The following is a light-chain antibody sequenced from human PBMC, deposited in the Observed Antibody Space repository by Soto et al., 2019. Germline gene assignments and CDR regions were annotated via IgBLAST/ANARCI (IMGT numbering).Light chain of an antibody. Sequence: QTSGTQPTSVSGSRGQSFTISCTGTISDVGTYDFVSWYQQHPGKAPRLMIFDVSERPSGVPDRFSGSKSGNTASLTISGLQAEDEADYYCCLYAVTFYVFGTGTKVTVL. CDR1: ISDVGTYDF. V-gene: IGLV2-11*01. J-gene: IGLJ1*01. CDR2: DVS. CDR3: CLYAVTFYV.